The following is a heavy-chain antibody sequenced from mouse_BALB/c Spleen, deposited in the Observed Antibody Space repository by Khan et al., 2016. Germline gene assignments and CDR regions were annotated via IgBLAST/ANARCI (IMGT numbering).Heavy chain of an antibody. V-gene: IGHV3-8*02. CDR3: ATDDGYLCDD. J-gene: IGHJ2*01. CDR1: GDSITSGY. D-gene: IGHD2-3*01. CDR2: ISYSGST. Sequence: EVQLQESGPSLVKPSQTLSLTCSVTGDSITSGYWNWIRKFPGNKLEYMGYISYSGSTYYNPSLKSRISITRDTSTNQYYLLLNSGITEDTAKYYCATDDGYLCDDWGQGTTLTVSS.